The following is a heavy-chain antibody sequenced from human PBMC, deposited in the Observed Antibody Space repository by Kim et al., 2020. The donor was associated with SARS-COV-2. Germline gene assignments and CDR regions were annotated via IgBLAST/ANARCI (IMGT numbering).Heavy chain of an antibody. Sequence: GGSLRLSCAASGFTFSSYAMSWVRQAPGKGLEWVSAISGSGGSTYYADSVKGRFTISRDNSKNTLYLQMNSLRAEDTAIYYCAKREYGIAAADYPRLFDYWGQGTLVTVSS. CDR3: AKREYGIAAADYPRLFDY. D-gene: IGHD6-13*01. J-gene: IGHJ4*02. CDR2: ISGSGGST. V-gene: IGHV3-23*01. CDR1: GFTFSSYA.